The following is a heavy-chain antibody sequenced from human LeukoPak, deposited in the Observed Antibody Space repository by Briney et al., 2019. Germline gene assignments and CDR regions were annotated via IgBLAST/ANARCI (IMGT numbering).Heavy chain of an antibody. D-gene: IGHD6-19*01. CDR3: ARGEYSGGWHYFDY. Sequence: SETLSLTCTVSGGSISSYYWSWIRQPPGKGLEWIGYIYYSGSTNYNPSLKSRVTISVDTSKNQFSLKLSSVTAADTAVYYCARGEYSGGWHYFDYWGQGTLVTVSS. CDR1: GGSISSYY. V-gene: IGHV4-59*01. J-gene: IGHJ4*02. CDR2: IYYSGST.